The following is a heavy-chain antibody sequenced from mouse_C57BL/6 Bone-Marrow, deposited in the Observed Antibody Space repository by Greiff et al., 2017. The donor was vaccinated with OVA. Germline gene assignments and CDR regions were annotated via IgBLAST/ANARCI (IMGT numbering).Heavy chain of an antibody. Sequence: EVQLQESGPELVKPGASVKISCKASGYSFTGYYMNWVKQSPEKSLEWIGEINPSTGGTTYNQKFKAKATLTVDKSSSTAYMQLKSLTSEDSAVYYCARCYYGSSYDWYFDVWGTGTTVTVSS. CDR3: ARCYYGSSYDWYFDV. CDR2: INPSTGGT. CDR1: GYSFTGYY. J-gene: IGHJ1*03. V-gene: IGHV1-42*01. D-gene: IGHD1-1*01.